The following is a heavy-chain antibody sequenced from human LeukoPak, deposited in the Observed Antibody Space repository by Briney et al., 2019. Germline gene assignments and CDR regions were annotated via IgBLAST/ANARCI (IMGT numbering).Heavy chain of an antibody. V-gene: IGHV4-31*09. Sequence: SETPYLTRTVSGVPLSSVAFYWSWIRPHPGTGLEWIGNIYYSGSTYYNLSLRSRHTISVDRSKNQFSVKLPSVTPADTCVLPSVRAFPFDDYGDADAFDIWGQGTMVTVSS. D-gene: IGHD4-17*01. CDR1: GVPLSSVAFY. CDR2: IYYSGST. J-gene: IGHJ3*02. CDR3: VRAFPFDDYGDADAFDI.